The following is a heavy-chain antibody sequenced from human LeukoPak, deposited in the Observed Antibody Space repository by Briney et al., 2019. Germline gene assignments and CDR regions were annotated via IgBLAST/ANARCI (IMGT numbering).Heavy chain of an antibody. Sequence: PGGSLRLSCAAFGFTVSSNYMSWVRQAPGKGLEWVSYVSGSGSTIYYADSVKGRFTISRDNAKNSLYLQMNSLRAEDTAVYYCARSRYSGSYLDAFDIWGQGTMVTVSS. CDR3: ARSRYSGSYLDAFDI. V-gene: IGHV3-11*04. D-gene: IGHD1-26*01. J-gene: IGHJ3*02. CDR1: GFTVSSNY. CDR2: VSGSGSTI.